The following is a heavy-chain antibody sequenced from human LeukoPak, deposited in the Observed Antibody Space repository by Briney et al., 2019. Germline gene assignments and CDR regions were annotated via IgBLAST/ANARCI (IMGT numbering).Heavy chain of an antibody. CDR1: GGTFSSYA. CDR3: ARDGRGGYSYGYRY. J-gene: IGHJ4*02. Sequence: GASVKVSCKASGGTFSSYAISWVRQAPGQGLEWMGGIIPIFGTANYAQKFQGRVTITADESTSTAYMELSSLRSEDTAVYYCARDGRGGYSYGYRYWGQGTLVTVSS. CDR2: IIPIFGTA. D-gene: IGHD5-18*01. V-gene: IGHV1-69*01.